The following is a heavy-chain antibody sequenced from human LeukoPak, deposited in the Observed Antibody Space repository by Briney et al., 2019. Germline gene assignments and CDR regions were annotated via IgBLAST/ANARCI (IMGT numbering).Heavy chain of an antibody. CDR3: ARAWGYSSSAIDY. CDR2: IYTSGST. CDR1: GGSISSGSYY. J-gene: IGHJ4*02. D-gene: IGHD6-13*01. Sequence: PSETLSLTCTVSGGSISSGSYYWSWIRQPAGKGLEWIGRIYTSGSTNYNPSLKSRVTISVDTSKNQFSLKLSSVTAADTAVYYCARAWGYSSSAIDYWGQGTLVTVSS. V-gene: IGHV4-61*02.